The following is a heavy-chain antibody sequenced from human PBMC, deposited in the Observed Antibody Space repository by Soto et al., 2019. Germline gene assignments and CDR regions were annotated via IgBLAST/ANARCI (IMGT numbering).Heavy chain of an antibody. J-gene: IGHJ5*02. CDR2: IYYSGST. CDR1: GGSISSGDYY. D-gene: IGHD6-13*01. V-gene: IGHV4-30-4*01. Sequence: QVQLQESGPGLVKPSQTLSLTCTVSGGSISSGDYYWSWIRQPPGKGLEWIGYIYYSGSTYYNPSLQSRVTISVDTSKNQFSLKLSSVTAADTAVYYCARGARPTAAGTGNWFDPCGQGTLVTVSS. CDR3: ARGARPTAAGTGNWFDP.